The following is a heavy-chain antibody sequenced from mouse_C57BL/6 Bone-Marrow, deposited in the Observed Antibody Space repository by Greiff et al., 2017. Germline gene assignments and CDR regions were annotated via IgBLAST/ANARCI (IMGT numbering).Heavy chain of an antibody. CDR1: GYTFTSSW. D-gene: IGHD2-4*01. J-gene: IGHJ2*01. CDR3: AREGLRRGVDY. Sequence: QVQLKQPGAELVMPGASVKLSCKASGYTFTSSWMPWVQQRPGQGLEWIGEIDPSDSYTNYNQKFKGKSTLTVDKSSSTAYMPLRSLTSEDSAVSYGAREGLRRGVDYWGQGTTRTVSA. V-gene: IGHV1-69*01. CDR2: IDPSDSYT.